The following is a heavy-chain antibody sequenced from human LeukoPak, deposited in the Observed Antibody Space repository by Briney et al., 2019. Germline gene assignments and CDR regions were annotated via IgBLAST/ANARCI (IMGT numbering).Heavy chain of an antibody. CDR3: AREIPRGAINLDY. J-gene: IGHJ4*02. V-gene: IGHV3-7*01. Sequence: GGSLRLPCAASGFTFSTYWMSWVRQAPGKGLEWVANIKKDGSEKCYVDSVKDRFTISRDNAMNSLYLQMNSLRAEDTAVYYCAREIPRGAINLDYWGQGTLVTVSS. CDR2: IKKDGSEK. D-gene: IGHD3-10*01. CDR1: GFTFSTYW.